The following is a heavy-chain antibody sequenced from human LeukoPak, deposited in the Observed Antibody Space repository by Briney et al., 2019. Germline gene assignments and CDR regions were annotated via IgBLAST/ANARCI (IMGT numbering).Heavy chain of an antibody. CDR2: ISGSSSTI. Sequence: GGSLRLSCAASGFTFSSYSMNWVRQAPGKGLECVSYISGSSSTIHYADSVKGRFTISRDNAKNSLHLQMHSLRDEDTAVYYCARDPGNFDYWGQGTLVTVSS. D-gene: IGHD6-13*01. J-gene: IGHJ4*02. CDR3: ARDPGNFDY. V-gene: IGHV3-48*02. CDR1: GFTFSSYS.